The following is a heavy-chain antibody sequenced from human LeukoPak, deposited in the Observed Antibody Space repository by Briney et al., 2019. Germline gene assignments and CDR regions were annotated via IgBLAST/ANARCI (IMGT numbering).Heavy chain of an antibody. CDR2: ISSSSTYI. CDR3: ASRYEVLTGMLADYYYAMDV. CDR1: GFTFTSYS. Sequence: NPGGSLRLSCAASGFTFTSYSMNWVRQAPGKGQEWVSSISSSSTYIYYADSVKGRFTISRDNTKNSLYLQMNSLRAEDTAVYYCASRYEVLTGMLADYYYAMDVWGQGTTVTVSS. J-gene: IGHJ6*02. D-gene: IGHD3-9*01. V-gene: IGHV3-21*01.